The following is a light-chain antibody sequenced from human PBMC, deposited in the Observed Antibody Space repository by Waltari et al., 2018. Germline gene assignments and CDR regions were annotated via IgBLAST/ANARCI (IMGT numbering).Light chain of an antibody. J-gene: IGKJ4*01. V-gene: IGKV2-30*02. CDR1: QSLVHSDGNPY. CDR3: MQGTHWPAFT. Sequence: DVVMTQSPLSLSVALGPPASISCRSSQSLVHSDGNPYLNWFQPRTGQSPRRIFYKVSNRDPGVPDRFSGSGSGSDFTLKISMVEAEDVGVYYCMQGTHWPAFTFGGGTKVEIK. CDR2: KVS.